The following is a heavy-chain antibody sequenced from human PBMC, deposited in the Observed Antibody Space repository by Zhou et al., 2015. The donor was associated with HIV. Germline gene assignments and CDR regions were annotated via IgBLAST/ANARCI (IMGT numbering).Heavy chain of an antibody. J-gene: IGHJ6*02. CDR3: ARDNVVVAATPLDYYGMDV. CDR2: ITPMFQME. D-gene: IGHD2-15*01. CDR1: GGTFSGSD. Sequence: LVQSGTEVRKPGSSVNVSCKASGGTFSGSDMSWVRQAPGQGLEWMGTITPMFQMETYADKFRARLTITVDKSTRVAYMELRSLRSEDTAIYYCARDNVVVAATPLDYYGMDVWGRRDHGHRLL. V-gene: IGHV1-69*04.